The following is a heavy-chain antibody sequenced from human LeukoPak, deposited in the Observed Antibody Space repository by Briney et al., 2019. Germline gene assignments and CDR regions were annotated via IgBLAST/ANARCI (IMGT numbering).Heavy chain of an antibody. V-gene: IGHV3-23*01. CDR1: GFTFSSYA. CDR3: ARDRRNTYYYGSGSEYFDY. J-gene: IGHJ4*02. Sequence: PGGSLRLSCAASGFTFSSYAMSWVRQAPGKGLEWVSAISGSGGSTYYADSVKGRFTISRDNSKNTLYLQMNSLGAEDTAVYYCARDRRNTYYYGSGSEYFDYWGQGTLVTVSS. CDR2: ISGSGGST. D-gene: IGHD3-10*01.